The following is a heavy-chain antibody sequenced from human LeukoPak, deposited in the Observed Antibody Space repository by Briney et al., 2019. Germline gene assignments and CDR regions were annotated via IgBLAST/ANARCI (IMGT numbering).Heavy chain of an antibody. J-gene: IGHJ6*02. D-gene: IGHD5-18*01. CDR1: GGTFSSSA. Sequence: ASVKVSCKTSGGTFSSSAITWVRQAPVQGLEWMGRIIPVLNITTYAQKFQGSVTITADTSTSTVYMELSSLRSEETAVYYCARDQGLTAPPPYGLDVWGQGTTVIVSS. CDR3: ARDQGLTAPPPYGLDV. V-gene: IGHV1-69*04. CDR2: IIPVLNIT.